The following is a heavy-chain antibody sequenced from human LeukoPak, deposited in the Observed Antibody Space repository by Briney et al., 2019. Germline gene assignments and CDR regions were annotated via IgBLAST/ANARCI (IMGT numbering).Heavy chain of an antibody. D-gene: IGHD6-19*01. CDR1: GYTFTSYG. CDR2: ISAYNGNT. CDR3: AKPPGSSGWYDGSHWFDP. J-gene: IGHJ5*02. Sequence: ASVKVSCKASGYTFTSYGISWVRQAPGQGREWMGWISAYNGNTNYAQKLQGRVTMIRDTSTSTVYMELSSLRSEDTAVYYCAKPPGSSGWYDGSHWFDPWGQGTLVTVSS. V-gene: IGHV1-18*01.